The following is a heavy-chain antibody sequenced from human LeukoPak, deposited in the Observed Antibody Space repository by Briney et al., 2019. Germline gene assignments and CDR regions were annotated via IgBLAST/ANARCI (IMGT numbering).Heavy chain of an antibody. CDR3: ARDLGLANYYGSGRKSYYMDV. Sequence: SVKVSCKASGYTFTSYGISWVRQAPGQGLEWMGWISAYNDNTNYAQKLQGRVTMTTDTSTSTAYMELRSLRSDDTAVYYCARDLGLANYYGSGRKSYYMDVWGKGTTVTVSS. CDR1: GYTFTSYG. J-gene: IGHJ6*03. CDR2: ISAYNDNT. V-gene: IGHV1-18*01. D-gene: IGHD3-10*01.